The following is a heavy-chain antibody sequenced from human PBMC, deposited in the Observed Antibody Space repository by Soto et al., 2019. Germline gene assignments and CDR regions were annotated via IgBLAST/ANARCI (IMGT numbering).Heavy chain of an antibody. J-gene: IGHJ6*02. CDR2: ICAYIGNT. CDR3: ARHRGNWAALYYYYGMDV. V-gene: IGHV1-18*01. Sequence: ASVKVSCKASGYTFTSYGISWVRQAPGQGLEWMGWICAYIGNTNYAQKLQGRVTMTTDTSTSTAYMELRSLRSDDTAVYYCARHRGNWAALYYYYGMDVWGQGTTVTVSS. D-gene: IGHD3-10*01. CDR1: GYTFTSYG.